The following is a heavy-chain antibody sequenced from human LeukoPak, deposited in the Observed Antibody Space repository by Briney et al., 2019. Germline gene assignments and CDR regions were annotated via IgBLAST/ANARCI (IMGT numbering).Heavy chain of an antibody. CDR1: GGSISSYY. Sequence: SETLSLTCTVSGGSISSYYWSWIRQPPGKGLELIGYIYYSGSTNYNPSLKSRVTISVDTSKNQFSLKLSSVTAADTAVYYCARGYSSGWYVDWGQGTLVTVSS. CDR3: ARGYSSGWYVD. V-gene: IGHV4-59*01. D-gene: IGHD6-19*01. CDR2: IYYSGST. J-gene: IGHJ4*02.